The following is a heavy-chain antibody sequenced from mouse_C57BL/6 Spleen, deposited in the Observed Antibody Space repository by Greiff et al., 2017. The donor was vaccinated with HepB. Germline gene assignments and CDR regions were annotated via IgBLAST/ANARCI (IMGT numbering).Heavy chain of an antibody. V-gene: IGHV5-12*01. CDR1: GFTFSDYY. Sequence: EVMLVESGGGLVQPGGSLKLSCAASGFTFSDYYMYWVRQTPEKRLEWVAYISNGGGSTYYPDTVKGRFTISRDNAKNTLYLQMSRLKSEDTAMYYCASRGYDYYAMDYWGQGTSVTVSS. J-gene: IGHJ4*01. D-gene: IGHD2-2*01. CDR3: ASRGYDYYAMDY. CDR2: ISNGGGST.